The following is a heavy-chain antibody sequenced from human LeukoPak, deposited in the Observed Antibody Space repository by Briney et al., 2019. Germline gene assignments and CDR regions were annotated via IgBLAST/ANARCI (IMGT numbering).Heavy chain of an antibody. CDR3: AKDLFGSSWYHSREDS. J-gene: IGHJ4*02. Sequence: GGSLRLSCAASGFTFSNYPMSWVRQAPGKGLEWVSALTGSGSNTYYADSVKGRFTISRDNSKNTLFLQMNSLRAEDTAIYYCAKDLFGSSWYHSREDSWGQGILVTVSS. CDR2: LTGSGSNT. V-gene: IGHV3-23*01. D-gene: IGHD6-13*01. CDR1: GFTFSNYP.